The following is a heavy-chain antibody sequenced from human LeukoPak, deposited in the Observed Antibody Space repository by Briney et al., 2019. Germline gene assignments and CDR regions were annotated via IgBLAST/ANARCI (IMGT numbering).Heavy chain of an antibody. CDR1: GFTFSSFW. Sequence: GGSLRLSCAASGFTFSSFWMSWVRQAPGRGLEWVATIRQDGSQKYYLDSVKGRFTISRDNAKNSLYLQMKSLRAEDTAVYYCARDLVGGDYWGQGTLVTVSS. CDR3: ARDLVGGDY. J-gene: IGHJ4*02. CDR2: IRQDGSQK. D-gene: IGHD3-16*01. V-gene: IGHV3-7*01.